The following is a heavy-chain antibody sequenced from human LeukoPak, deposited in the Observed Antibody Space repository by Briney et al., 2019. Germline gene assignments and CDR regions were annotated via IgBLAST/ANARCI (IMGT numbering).Heavy chain of an antibody. J-gene: IGHJ4*02. Sequence: GGSLRLSCAASGFTFSSYSMNWVRQAPGKGLEWVSSISSSSSYIYYADSVKGRFTISRDNAKNSLYLQMNSLRAEDTAVYYCARGYCSGGSCYSAYWGQGTLVTVSS. D-gene: IGHD2-15*01. CDR1: GFTFSSYS. V-gene: IGHV3-21*01. CDR3: ARGYCSGGSCYSAY. CDR2: ISSSSSYI.